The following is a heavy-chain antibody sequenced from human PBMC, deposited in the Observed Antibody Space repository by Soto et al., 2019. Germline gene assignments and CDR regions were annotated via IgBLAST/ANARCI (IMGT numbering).Heavy chain of an antibody. J-gene: IGHJ4*02. V-gene: IGHV3-23*01. D-gene: IGHD6-13*01. CDR1: GFTFSSYA. CDR3: AKDDRIAAAGTSSDY. Sequence: GGSLRLSCEASGFTFSSYAMSWVRQAPGKGLEWVSAISGSGGSTYYADSVKGRFTISRDNSKNTLYLQMNSLRAEDTAVYYCAKDDRIAAAGTSSDYWGQGTLVTVSS. CDR2: ISGSGGST.